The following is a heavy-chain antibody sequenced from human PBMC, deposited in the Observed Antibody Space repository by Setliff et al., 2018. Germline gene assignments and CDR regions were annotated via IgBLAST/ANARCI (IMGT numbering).Heavy chain of an antibody. CDR3: ASGSLTRGVNYY. V-gene: IGHV3-21*01. CDR1: GFTFSSYS. D-gene: IGHD3-10*01. Sequence: GESLRLSCAASGFTFSSYSMNWVRQAPGKGLEWVSSISSSSSYIYYADSVKGRFTISRDNAKNSLYLQMNSLRAEDTAVYYCASGSLTRGVNYYWGQGTLVTVSS. CDR2: ISSSSSYI. J-gene: IGHJ4*02.